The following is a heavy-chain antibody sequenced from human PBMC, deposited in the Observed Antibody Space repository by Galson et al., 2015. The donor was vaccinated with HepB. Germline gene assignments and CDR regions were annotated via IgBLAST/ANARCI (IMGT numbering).Heavy chain of an antibody. CDR3: AKDRDTLWGWGNYFDY. V-gene: IGHV3-30*18. CDR1: GFTFSSYG. CDR2: ISYDGSNK. J-gene: IGHJ4*02. Sequence: SLRLSCAASGFTFSSYGMHWVRQAPGKGLEWVAVISYDGSNKYYADSVKGRFTISRDNSKNTLYLQMNSLRAEDTAVYYCAKDRDTLWGWGNYFDYWGQGTLVTVSS. D-gene: IGHD7-27*01.